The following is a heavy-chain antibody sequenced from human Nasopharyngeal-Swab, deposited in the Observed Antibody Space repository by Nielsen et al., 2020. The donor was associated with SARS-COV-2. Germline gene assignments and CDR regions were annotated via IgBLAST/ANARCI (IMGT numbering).Heavy chain of an antibody. J-gene: IGHJ6*03. Sequence: ASVKVSCKASGYTFSSYTMHWVRQAPGQRLEWMGWINAGNGNTKYSQKFQGRVTITRDTSASTAYMQLSSLRSEDTAVYYCARDGRNDGGLYSYYMDVWGKGTTVTVSS. CDR3: ARDGRNDGGLYSYYMDV. D-gene: IGHD1-1*01. V-gene: IGHV1-3*01. CDR2: INAGNGNT. CDR1: GYTFSSYT.